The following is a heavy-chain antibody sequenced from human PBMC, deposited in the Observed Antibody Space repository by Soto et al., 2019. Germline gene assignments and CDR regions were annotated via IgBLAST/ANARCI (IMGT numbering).Heavy chain of an antibody. CDR3: ARDLESGVGFDY. Sequence: GGSLRLSCAASGFTVSSNYMSWVRQAPGKGLEWVSVIYSGGSTYYADSVKGRFTISRDNSKNTLYLQMNSLRAEDTAVYYCARDLESGVGFDYWGQGTLVTVSS. CDR2: IYSGGST. CDR1: GFTVSSNY. D-gene: IGHD1-26*01. J-gene: IGHJ4*02. V-gene: IGHV3-66*01.